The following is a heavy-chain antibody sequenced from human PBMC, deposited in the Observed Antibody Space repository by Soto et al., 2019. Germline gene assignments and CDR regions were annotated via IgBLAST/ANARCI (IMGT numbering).Heavy chain of an antibody. CDR2: ISGSGGST. CDR3: AKGAAAGSLSNYFDY. Sequence: SLSCAASGFTFSSYAMSWVRQAPGKGLEWVSAISGSGGSTYYADSVKGRFTISRDNSKNTLYLQMNSLRAEDTAVYYCAKGAAAGSLSNYFDYWGQGTLVTVSS. CDR1: GFTFSSYA. D-gene: IGHD6-13*01. J-gene: IGHJ4*02. V-gene: IGHV3-23*01.